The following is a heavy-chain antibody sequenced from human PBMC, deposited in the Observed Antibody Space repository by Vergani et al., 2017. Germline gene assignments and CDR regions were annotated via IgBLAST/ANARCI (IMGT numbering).Heavy chain of an antibody. Sequence: QVQLVQSGAEVKKPGASVKVSCKASGYTFTGYYMHWVRQAPGQGLEWMGWNNPNSGGTNYAQKFQGRVTMTRDTSISTAYMELSRLRSDDTAVYYCARDGYCSSTSCYGWFDPWGQGTLVTVSS. CDR1: GYTFTGYY. CDR3: ARDGYCSSTSCYGWFDP. D-gene: IGHD2-2*03. CDR2: NNPNSGGT. V-gene: IGHV1-2*02. J-gene: IGHJ5*02.